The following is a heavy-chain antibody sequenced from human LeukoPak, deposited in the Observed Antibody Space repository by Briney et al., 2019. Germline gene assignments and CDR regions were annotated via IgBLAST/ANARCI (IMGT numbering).Heavy chain of an antibody. CDR2: IFDTGST. Sequence: LETLPLTCTVSGGSISSYYWSWIRQPPGKGLEWIGYIFDTGSTNYNPSLKSRVTISIDTSKDQFSLRLSSVTAADTAVYYCARHGGGYSFDYWGQGTLVTVSS. CDR3: ARHGGGYSFDY. D-gene: IGHD5-24*01. CDR1: GGSISSYY. V-gene: IGHV4-59*08. J-gene: IGHJ4*02.